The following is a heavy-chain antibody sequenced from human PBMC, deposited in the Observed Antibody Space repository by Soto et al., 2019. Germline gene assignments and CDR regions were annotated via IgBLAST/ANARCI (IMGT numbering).Heavy chain of an antibody. V-gene: IGHV3-48*01. J-gene: IGHJ1*01. CDR2: ISSSSSSI. CDR3: ARDVYYYDSRAYWAY. Sequence: GGSLRLSCAASGFTFSTYSMNWVRQAPGRGLEWVSYISSSSSSIYYADSVKGRFTISRDNAKNSLYLQMNSLRAEDTAVYYCARDVYYYDSRAYWAYWGQGTLVTVSS. CDR1: GFTFSTYS. D-gene: IGHD3-22*01.